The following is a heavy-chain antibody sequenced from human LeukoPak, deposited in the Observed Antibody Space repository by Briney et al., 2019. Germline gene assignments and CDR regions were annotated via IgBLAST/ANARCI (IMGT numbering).Heavy chain of an antibody. CDR2: ISSSSSYI. CDR1: GFTFNNAR. CDR3: ARDGYGDYVFDY. Sequence: GGSLRLSCAASGFTFNNARMNWVRQAPGKGLEWVSSISSSSSYIYYADSVKGRFTISRDNAKNSLYLQMNSLRAEDTAVYYCARDGYGDYVFDYWGQGTLVTVSS. J-gene: IGHJ4*02. D-gene: IGHD4-17*01. V-gene: IGHV3-21*01.